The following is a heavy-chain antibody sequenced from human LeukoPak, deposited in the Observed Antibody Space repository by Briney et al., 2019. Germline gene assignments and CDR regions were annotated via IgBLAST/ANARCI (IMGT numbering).Heavy chain of an antibody. V-gene: IGHV1-46*01. CDR3: TRGPSYHSKWVGGMWFDP. CDR2: LNPSGGST. J-gene: IGHJ5*02. D-gene: IGHD3-10*01. CDR1: GYTFTSYY. Sequence: ASVKVSCKASGYTFTSYYMHWVRQAPGQGLEWMGILNPSGGSTSYAQKFQGRVTLTRNTSISTAYMELSSLTSEDTAMYYCTRGPSYHSKWVGGMWFDPWGQGTLVSVSS.